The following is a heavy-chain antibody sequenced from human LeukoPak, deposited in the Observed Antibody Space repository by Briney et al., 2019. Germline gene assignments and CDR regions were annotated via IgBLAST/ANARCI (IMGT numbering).Heavy chain of an antibody. Sequence: SGPTLVKPTQTLTLTCTFSGFSLSTSGVGVGWIRQPPGKALEWLALIYWNDDKRYSPSLESRLTITKDTSKNQVVLTMTNMDPVDTATYYCAHSGTVTTPHDAFDIWGQGTMVTVSS. CDR3: AHSGTVTTPHDAFDI. V-gene: IGHV2-5*01. D-gene: IGHD4-17*01. CDR2: IYWNDDK. CDR1: GFSLSTSGVG. J-gene: IGHJ3*02.